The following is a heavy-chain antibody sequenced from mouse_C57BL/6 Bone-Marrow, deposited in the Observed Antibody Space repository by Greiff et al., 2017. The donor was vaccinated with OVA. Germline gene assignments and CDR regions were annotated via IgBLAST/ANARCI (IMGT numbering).Heavy chain of an antibody. J-gene: IGHJ3*01. V-gene: IGHV1-62-2*01. D-gene: IGHD1-1*01. Sequence: VHLVESGAELVKPGASVKLSCKASGYTFTEYTIHWVKQRSGQGLEWIGWFYPGSGSIKYNEKFKDKATLTADKSSSTVYMELSRLTSEDSAVYFCARHAPYYYGSSYSWCAYWGQGTLVTVSA. CDR3: ARHAPYYYGSSYSWCAY. CDR2: FYPGSGSI. CDR1: GYTFTEYT.